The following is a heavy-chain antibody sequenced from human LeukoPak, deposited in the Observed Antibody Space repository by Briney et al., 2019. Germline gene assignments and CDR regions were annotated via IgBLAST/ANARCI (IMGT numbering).Heavy chain of an antibody. D-gene: IGHD2-2*01. CDR3: ARVGGEYQLPTYYFDY. V-gene: IGHV4-59*01. CDR1: GGSISSYY. CDR2: IYYSGST. Sequence: PSETLSLTCTVSGGSISSYYWSWIRQPPGKGLEWIGYIYYSGSTNYNPSLKSRVTISVDTSKNQFSLKLSSVTAADTAVYYCARVGGEYQLPTYYFDYWGQGTLVTVSS. J-gene: IGHJ4*02.